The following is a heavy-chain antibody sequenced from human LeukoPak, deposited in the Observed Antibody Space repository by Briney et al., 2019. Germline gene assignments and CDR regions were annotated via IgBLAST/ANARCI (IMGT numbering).Heavy chain of an antibody. CDR3: AREGYCSGGSCPVGY. CDR2: INPNSGDT. D-gene: IGHD2-15*01. V-gene: IGHV1-2*02. J-gene: IGHJ4*02. CDR1: GYTFTGYY. Sequence: ASVKVSCKASGYTFTGYYMHWVRQAPGQGLEWMGWINPNSGDTNYAQKFQGRVTMTRDTSISTAYMDLSSLRSDDTALYYCAREGYCSGGSCPVGYWGQGTLVTVSS.